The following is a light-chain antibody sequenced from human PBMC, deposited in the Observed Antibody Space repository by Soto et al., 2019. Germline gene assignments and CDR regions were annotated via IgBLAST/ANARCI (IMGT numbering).Light chain of an antibody. CDR2: GAS. V-gene: IGKV3D-15*01. Sequence: EIVMTQSPATLSVSPGERATLSCRASRSVSSNLAWYKQKPGQAPRLLIYGASTRATGIPARFSGSGSGTEFPPTISSLQSEDFAVYYCQQYNNWPPWTFGQGTKVEIK. J-gene: IGKJ1*01. CDR1: RSVSSN. CDR3: QQYNNWPPWT.